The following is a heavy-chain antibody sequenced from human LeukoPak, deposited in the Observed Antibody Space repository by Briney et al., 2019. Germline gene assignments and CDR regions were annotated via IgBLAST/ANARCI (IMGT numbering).Heavy chain of an antibody. V-gene: IGHV4-59*01. CDR2: IYYSGST. CDR1: GASISSYY. D-gene: IGHD2-15*01. J-gene: IGHJ6*03. CDR3: ARGYCSGGSCYSSYYYSYMDV. Sequence: SETLSHTCTVSGASISSYYWSWIREPPGKGLEWIGYIYYSGSTNYNPSLKSRVTISVDTSKNQFSLKLSSVTAADTAVYYCARGYCSGGSCYSSYYYSYMDVWGKGTTVTVSS.